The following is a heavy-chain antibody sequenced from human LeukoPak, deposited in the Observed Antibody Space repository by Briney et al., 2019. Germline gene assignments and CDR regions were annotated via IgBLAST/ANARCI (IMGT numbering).Heavy chain of an antibody. D-gene: IGHD2-2*01. J-gene: IGHJ4*02. CDR2: IEQGGSEK. V-gene: IGHV3-7*01. CDR3: AREAGGSSH. CDR1: GFTFSSYW. Sequence: PGGSLRLSCGASGFTFSSYWMSWARQAPGKGLEWVANIEQGGSEKYYVDSVKGRFTISRDNAKNSLYLQMNSPRAEDTAVYYCAREAGGSSHWGQGTLVTLSP.